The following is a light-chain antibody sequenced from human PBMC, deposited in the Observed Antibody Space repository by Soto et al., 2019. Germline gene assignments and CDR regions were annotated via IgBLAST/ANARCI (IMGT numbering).Light chain of an antibody. Sequence: DIPMTQSPSSLSAVVGDRVTITCRASRGIGDRLAWFQQKPGKAPQFLIQAASNLQSGVPSRFSGSGSGTEFILSINSLQPEDIATYYCLQVSSFPRTFGQGPKVEIK. V-gene: IGKV1-12*01. J-gene: IGKJ1*01. CDR3: LQVSSFPRT. CDR2: AAS. CDR1: RGIGDR.